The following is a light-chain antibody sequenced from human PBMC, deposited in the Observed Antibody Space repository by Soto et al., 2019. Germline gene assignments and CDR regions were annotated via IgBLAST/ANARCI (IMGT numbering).Light chain of an antibody. CDR1: QSISSW. Sequence: DIQMTQSPSTLSASVGDRVTITCRASQSISSWLAWYQQKPGKAPKLLIYDASSLESGVPSRFSVSGSGTEFTLTISSLHPDDFAAYYCLQYNSYSGTFGQGTKVEIK. V-gene: IGKV1-5*01. J-gene: IGKJ1*01. CDR2: DAS. CDR3: LQYNSYSGT.